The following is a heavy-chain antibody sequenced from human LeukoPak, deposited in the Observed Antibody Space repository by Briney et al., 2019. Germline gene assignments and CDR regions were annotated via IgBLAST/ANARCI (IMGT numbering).Heavy chain of an antibody. CDR1: GFTFSDYY. CDR3: AKGRNIADSSSSIY. D-gene: IGHD6-6*01. Sequence: PGGSLRLSCAASGFTFSDYYMSWIRQAPGKGLEWVAFIRYDGSNKYYADSVKGRFTISRDNSKNTLYLQMNSLRAEDTAVYYCAKGRNIADSSSSIYWGQGTLVTVSS. J-gene: IGHJ4*02. V-gene: IGHV3-30*02. CDR2: IRYDGSNK.